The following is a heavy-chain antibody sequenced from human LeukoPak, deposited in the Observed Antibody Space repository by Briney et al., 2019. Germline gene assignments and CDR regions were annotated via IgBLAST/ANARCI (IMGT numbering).Heavy chain of an antibody. D-gene: IGHD6-13*01. CDR3: ARQGAQGFPYSSSWYGWRWFDP. CDR2: IYPGDSDT. V-gene: IGHV5-51*01. Sequence: GESLKISCKGSGYSFTSYWIGWVRQMPGKGLEWMGIIYPGDSDTRYSPSFQGQVTISADKSISTAYLQWSSLKASDTAMYYCARQGAQGFPYSSSWYGWRWFDPWGQGTLVTVSS. J-gene: IGHJ5*02. CDR1: GYSFTSYW.